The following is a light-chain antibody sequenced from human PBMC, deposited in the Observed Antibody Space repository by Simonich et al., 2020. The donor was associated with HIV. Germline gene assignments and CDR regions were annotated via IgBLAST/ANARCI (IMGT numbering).Light chain of an antibody. CDR2: EGT. V-gene: IGLV2-23*01. CDR1: SSDVGSYNL. J-gene: IGLJ2*01. Sequence: QSALTQPASVSGSPGQSITISCTGTSSDVGSYNLGSWSQQHPGKAPKLMIYEGTKRPSGVANRFSGSKSGNTASLTISGLQAEDEADYYCCSYAVTSRIFGGGTKLTVL. CDR3: CSYAVTSRI.